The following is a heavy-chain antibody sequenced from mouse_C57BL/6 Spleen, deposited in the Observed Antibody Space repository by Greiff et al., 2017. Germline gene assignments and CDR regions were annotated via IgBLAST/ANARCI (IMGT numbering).Heavy chain of an antibody. CDR1: GYSFTGYY. Sequence: VQLQQSGPELVKPGASVKISCKASGYSFTGYYMHWVKQRSEKSLEWIGEINPTTGGTSYNQKFKGKATLTVDTSSSTAYMQLRSLTSEDTAVYYGATEFPYGDEAWFAYWGQGTLVTVSS. CDR2: INPTTGGT. J-gene: IGHJ3*01. V-gene: IGHV1-43*01. D-gene: IGHD2-13*01. CDR3: ATEFPYGDEAWFAY.